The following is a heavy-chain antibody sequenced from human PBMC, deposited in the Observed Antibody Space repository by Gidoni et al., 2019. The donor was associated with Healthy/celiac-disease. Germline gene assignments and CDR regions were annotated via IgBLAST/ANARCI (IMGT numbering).Heavy chain of an antibody. CDR3: AKDLDTALATAPDY. CDR2: ISGSGGST. Sequence: EVQLLESGGGLVQPGGSLRLSCAASGVTFSSYDMSWVRQAPGKGLEWVSSISGSGGSTYYADSVKGRFTISRDNSKNTLYLQMNSLRAEDTAVYYCAKDLDTALATAPDYWGQGTLVTVSS. J-gene: IGHJ4*02. V-gene: IGHV3-23*01. D-gene: IGHD5-18*01. CDR1: GVTFSSYD.